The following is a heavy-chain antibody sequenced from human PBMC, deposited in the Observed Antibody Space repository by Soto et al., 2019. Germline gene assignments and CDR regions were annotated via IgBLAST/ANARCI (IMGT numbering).Heavy chain of an antibody. CDR3: ASARGYCSGGSCTERYYYYGMDV. CDR1: GGSISSGGYY. CDR2: IYYSGST. D-gene: IGHD2-15*01. J-gene: IGHJ6*02. V-gene: IGHV4-31*03. Sequence: SETLSLTCTVSGGSISSGGYYWSWIRQHPGKGLEWIGYIYYSGSTYYNPSLKSRVTISVDTSKNQFSLKLSSVTAADTAVYYCASARGYCSGGSCTERYYYYGMDVWGQGPTVTVS.